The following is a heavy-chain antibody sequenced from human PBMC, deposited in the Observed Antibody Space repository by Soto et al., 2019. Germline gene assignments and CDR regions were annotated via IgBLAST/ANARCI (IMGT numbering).Heavy chain of an antibody. CDR3: ARGEDDYGDFGSMDV. CDR1: GGHFDRFA. D-gene: IGHD4-17*01. J-gene: IGHJ6*02. V-gene: IGHV1-69*01. CDR2: IIPFLSAT. Sequence: QVQLVQSGAEVKKPGSSVKVSCRASGGHFDRFALSWLRQAHGQGLEWMGGIIPFLSATTYAHKFQGRVTITADESADTLYLELRSLTSDETAVYYCARGEDDYGDFGSMDVWGQGTSVTVSS.